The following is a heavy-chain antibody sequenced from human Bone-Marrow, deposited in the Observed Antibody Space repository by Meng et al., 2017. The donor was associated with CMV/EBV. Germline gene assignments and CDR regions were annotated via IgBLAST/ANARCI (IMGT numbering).Heavy chain of an antibody. CDR3: ARVDYYDRSGYYNYYYYGMDV. CDR2: INTDGMST. CDR1: GFTFSSYY. Sequence: GESLKISCAASGFTFSSYYMHWVRQPPGKGLVWVSRINTDGMSTTYADSVKGRFTISRDNAKNTLYLQMSSLRAEDTAFYYCARVDYYDRSGYYNYYYYGMDVWGQGTTVTVSS. V-gene: IGHV3-74*01. D-gene: IGHD3-22*01. J-gene: IGHJ6*02.